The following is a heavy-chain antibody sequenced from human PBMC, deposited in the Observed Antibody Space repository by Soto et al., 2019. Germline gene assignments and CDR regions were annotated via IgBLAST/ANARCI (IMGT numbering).Heavy chain of an antibody. J-gene: IGHJ3*02. CDR1: GDSVSSNSAA. V-gene: IGHV6-1*01. Sequence: SQTLSLTCAISGDSVSSNSAAWNWIRQSPSRGLEWLGRTYYRSKWYNDYTVFVKSRITINPDTSKNQFSLQLNSVTPEDTAVYYCARVYCSSSSCYSYAFDIWGQGTMVTVSS. CDR3: ARVYCSSSSCYSYAFDI. D-gene: IGHD2-2*02. CDR2: TYYRSKWYN.